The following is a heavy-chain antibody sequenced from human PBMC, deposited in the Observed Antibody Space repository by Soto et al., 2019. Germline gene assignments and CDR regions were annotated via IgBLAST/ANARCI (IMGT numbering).Heavy chain of an antibody. D-gene: IGHD6-13*01. CDR2: VYNSGST. CDR3: ARYRREAVAGYTLDN. V-gene: IGHV4-61*05. J-gene: IGHJ4*02. CDR1: GGSISSSSYY. Sequence: SETLSLTCTVSGGSISSSSYYWGWIRQPPGKGLEWIGYVYNSGSTNYNPSLKSRVTISEDTSKSQFSLKVNSMTAADTAVYYCARYRREAVAGYTLDNWGQGILVTVSS.